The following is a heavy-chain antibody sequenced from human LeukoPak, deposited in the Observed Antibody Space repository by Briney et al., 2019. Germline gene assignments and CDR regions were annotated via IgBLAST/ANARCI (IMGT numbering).Heavy chain of an antibody. CDR1: GGSISSSRYY. J-gene: IGHJ4*02. V-gene: IGHV4-61*01. Sequence: SETLSLTCTVSGGSISSSRYYWGWIRHPPGKGLEWIGYIYYSGSTTYNPSLKSRVTISVDTSKNQFSLKLSSVTAADTAVYYCARDRAREFDYWGQGTLVTVSS. CDR2: IYYSGST. D-gene: IGHD6-6*01. CDR3: ARDRAREFDY.